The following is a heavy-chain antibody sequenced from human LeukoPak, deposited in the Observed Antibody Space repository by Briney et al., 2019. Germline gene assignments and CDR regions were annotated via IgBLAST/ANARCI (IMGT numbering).Heavy chain of an antibody. J-gene: IGHJ5*02. Sequence: PSETLSLTCTVSGCSISSYYWSWIRQPPGKGLEWVGHIYYSRSTNYNPSIKRRVTISIHTYKHQFSLKLRSVTAKDPAVYYCAREVGLYGSGSSNWFDPWGQGTLVTVSS. V-gene: IGHV4-59*01. D-gene: IGHD3-10*01. CDR2: IYYSRST. CDR3: AREVGLYGSGSSNWFDP. CDR1: GCSISSYY.